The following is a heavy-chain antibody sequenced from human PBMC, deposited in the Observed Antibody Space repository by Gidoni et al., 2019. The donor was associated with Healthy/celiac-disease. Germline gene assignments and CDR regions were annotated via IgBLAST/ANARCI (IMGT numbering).Heavy chain of an antibody. CDR2: ISYDGSNK. CDR1: GFSFSSYA. D-gene: IGHD1-26*01. CDR3: ARDPTKAYYFDY. J-gene: IGHJ4*02. V-gene: IGHV3-30-3*01. Sequence: QVQLVESGGGVVQPGRSLRLSCAASGFSFSSYAMHWVRQAPGKGLEWVAVISYDGSNKYYADSVKGRFTISRDNSKNTLYLQMNSLRAEDTAVYYCARDPTKAYYFDYWGQGTLVTVSS.